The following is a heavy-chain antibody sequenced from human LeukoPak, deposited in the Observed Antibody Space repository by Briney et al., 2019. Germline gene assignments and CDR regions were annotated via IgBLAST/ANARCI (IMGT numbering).Heavy chain of an antibody. CDR1: GFSFSSYS. Sequence: GGSLRLSCAASGFSFSSYSMNWVRQAPGKGLEWVSSISSSSSYKHYADSVKGRFTISRDNAKNSLYLQVNSLRADDTAVYYCARDGGFGAPYLFAFDIWGQGTMVTVSS. J-gene: IGHJ3*02. D-gene: IGHD3-10*01. V-gene: IGHV3-21*01. CDR3: ARDGGFGAPYLFAFDI. CDR2: ISSSSSYK.